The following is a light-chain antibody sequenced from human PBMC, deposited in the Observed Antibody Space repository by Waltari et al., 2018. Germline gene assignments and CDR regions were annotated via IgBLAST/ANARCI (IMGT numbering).Light chain of an antibody. CDR3: QLWESAGGHPV. Sequence: SYVLTQPPSLSVAPGRTAPFPCWRDDIATQVVNWYQKRPGQAPVLVLYDNIDRPSGIPDRFSGSNARNTATLTITSVEVGDEADYYCQLWESAGGHPVFGGGTTLTVL. CDR1: DIATQV. V-gene: IGLV3-21*03. J-gene: IGLJ2*01. CDR2: DNI.